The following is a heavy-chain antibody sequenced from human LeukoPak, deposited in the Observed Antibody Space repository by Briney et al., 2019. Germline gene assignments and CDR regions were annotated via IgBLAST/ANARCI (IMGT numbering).Heavy chain of an antibody. D-gene: IGHD2-2*01. V-gene: IGHV1-2*02. CDR3: ARDKPSIVVVPAAMDY. Sequence: GASVKVSCKASGYTFTGYYMHWVRQAPGQGLEWMGWINPNSGGTNYAQKLQGRVTMTTDTSTSTAYMELRSLRSDDTAVYYCARDKPSIVVVPAAMDYWGQGTLVTVSS. CDR1: GYTFTGYY. CDR2: INPNSGGT. J-gene: IGHJ4*02.